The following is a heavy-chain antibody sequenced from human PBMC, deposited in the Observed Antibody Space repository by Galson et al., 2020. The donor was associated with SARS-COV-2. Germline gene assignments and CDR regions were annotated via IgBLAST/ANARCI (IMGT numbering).Heavy chain of an antibody. D-gene: IGHD1-26*01. CDR1: GFTFSSYA. Sequence: GGSLRLSCAASGFTFSSYAMSWVRQAPGKGLEWVSAISGSGGNTYHADYVKGRFTISRDNSKNTLSLQMNSLRAEDTAVYYCAKDVLVGATYPDAFDVWGQGTMVTVSS. J-gene: IGHJ3*01. CDR3: AKDVLVGATYPDAFDV. V-gene: IGHV3-23*01. CDR2: ISGSGGNT.